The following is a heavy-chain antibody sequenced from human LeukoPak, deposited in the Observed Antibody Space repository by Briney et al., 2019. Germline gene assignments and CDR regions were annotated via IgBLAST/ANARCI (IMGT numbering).Heavy chain of an antibody. CDR3: ARHSHYYDSSTAFDI. V-gene: IGHV3-7*01. D-gene: IGHD3-22*01. J-gene: IGHJ3*02. Sequence: GGSLRLSCAASGFTFSSYWMSWVRQAPGKGLVWVANIKQDGSEKYYVDSVKGRFTISRDNAKNSLYLQMNSLRAEDTAVYYCARHSHYYDSSTAFDIWGQGTMVTVSS. CDR1: GFTFSSYW. CDR2: IKQDGSEK.